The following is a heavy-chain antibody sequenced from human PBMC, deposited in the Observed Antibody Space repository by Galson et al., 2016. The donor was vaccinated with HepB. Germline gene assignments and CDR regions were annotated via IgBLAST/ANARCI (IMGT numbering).Heavy chain of an antibody. V-gene: IGHV4-4*02. CDR1: GGPISTDSW. Sequence: SETLSLTCAVSGGPISTDSWWHWVRQPPGQGLEWIGEIYHDGGTNYNPSLKSRLSMSVDKSKNQFSLNLSSVTAADAAVYYCARVTCGGGACQDVFAIWGQGIMVTVSS. D-gene: IGHD2-21*02. CDR2: IYHDGGT. J-gene: IGHJ3*02. CDR3: ARVTCGGGACQDVFAI.